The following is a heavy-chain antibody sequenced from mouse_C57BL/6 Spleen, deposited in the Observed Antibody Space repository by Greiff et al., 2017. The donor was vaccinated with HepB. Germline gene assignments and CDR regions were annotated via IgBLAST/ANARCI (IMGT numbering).Heavy chain of an antibody. D-gene: IGHD2-2*01. J-gene: IGHJ2*01. CDR3: AKGSTMVTTGNFDY. Sequence: VQLQQSGAELVKPGASVKISCKASGYAFSSYWMNWVKQRPGKGLEWIGQIYPGDGDTNYNGKFKGKATLTADKSSSTAYMQLSSLTSADSAVYFCAKGSTMVTTGNFDYWGQGTTLTVSS. CDR1: GYAFSSYW. CDR2: IYPGDGDT. V-gene: IGHV1-80*01.